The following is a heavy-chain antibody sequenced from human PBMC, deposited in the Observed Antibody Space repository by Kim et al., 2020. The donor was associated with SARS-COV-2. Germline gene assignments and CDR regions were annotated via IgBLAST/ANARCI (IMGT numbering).Heavy chain of an antibody. Sequence: GGSLRLSCAASGFTFSSYSMNWVRQAPGKGLEWVSSISSSSSYIYYADSVKGRFTISRDNAKNSLHLQKNILRAEDTAVYYWTRGKHGWFGELSHYYYMDVWGKGTTVTVPS. D-gene: IGHD3-10*01. CDR3: TRGKHGWFGELSHYYYMDV. CDR2: ISSSSSYI. V-gene: IGHV3-21*01. J-gene: IGHJ6*03. CDR1: GFTFSSYS.